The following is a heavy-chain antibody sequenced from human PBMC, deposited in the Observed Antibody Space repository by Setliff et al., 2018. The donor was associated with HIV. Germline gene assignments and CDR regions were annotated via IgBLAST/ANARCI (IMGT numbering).Heavy chain of an antibody. V-gene: IGHV4-59*08. CDR2: IYYSGST. J-gene: IGHJ6*03. D-gene: IGHD3-22*01. CDR1: GGSISSYY. CDR3: ARQHYYDSSGSNLMDV. Sequence: SETLSLTCTVSGGSISSYYWSWIRQPPGKGLEWIGYIYYSGSTNYNPSLKNRVTISIDTSKNQFSLKLSSVTAADTAVYYCARQHYYDSSGSNLMDVWGKGTTVTVSS.